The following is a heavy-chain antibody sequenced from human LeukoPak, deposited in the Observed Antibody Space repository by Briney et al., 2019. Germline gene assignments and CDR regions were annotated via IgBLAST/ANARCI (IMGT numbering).Heavy chain of an antibody. CDR2: ISSSSSYI. CDR1: GFTFSSYA. V-gene: IGHV3-21*01. D-gene: IGHD6-13*01. J-gene: IGHJ4*02. Sequence: GGSLRLSCAASGFTFSSYAMSWVRQAPGKGLEWVSSISSSSSYIYYADSVKGRFTISRDNAKNSLYLQMNSLRAEDTAVYYCARGEYSSSWLFDYWGQGTLVTVSS. CDR3: ARGEYSSSWLFDY.